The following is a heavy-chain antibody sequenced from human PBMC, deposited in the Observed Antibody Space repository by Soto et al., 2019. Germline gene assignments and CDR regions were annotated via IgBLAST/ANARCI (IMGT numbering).Heavy chain of an antibody. CDR3: AKERDFWSGSPTFDP. Sequence: QVQLVESGGGVVQPGRSLRLSCAASGFTFSSYGMHWVRQAPVKGLEWVAVISYDGSSKYSADSVKGRFTISRDNSKNTLYLQMSSLRAEDTAVYYCAKERDFWSGSPTFDPWGQGTLVTVSS. D-gene: IGHD3-3*01. V-gene: IGHV3-30*18. CDR1: GFTFSSYG. CDR2: ISYDGSSK. J-gene: IGHJ5*02.